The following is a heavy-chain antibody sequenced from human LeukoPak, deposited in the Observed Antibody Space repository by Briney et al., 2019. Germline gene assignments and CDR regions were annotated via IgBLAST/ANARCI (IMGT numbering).Heavy chain of an antibody. J-gene: IGHJ4*02. CDR2: IYYSGST. D-gene: IGHD2-2*02. Sequence: SETLSLTCTVSGGSISSSSYYWGWIRHPPGKGLEWIGSIYYSGSTYYNPSLKSRVTISVDTSKNQFSLKLSSVTAADTAVYYCARQSDYCSSTSCYKFFDYWGQGTLVTVSS. CDR3: ARQSDYCSSTSCYKFFDY. V-gene: IGHV4-39*01. CDR1: GGSISSSSYY.